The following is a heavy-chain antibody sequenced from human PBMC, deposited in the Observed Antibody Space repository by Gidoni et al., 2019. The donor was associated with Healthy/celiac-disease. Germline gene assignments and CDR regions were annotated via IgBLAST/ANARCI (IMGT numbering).Heavy chain of an antibody. D-gene: IGHD3-9*01. Sequence: APGKGLEWVSVIYSGGSTYYADSVKGRFTISRDNSKNTLFLQMNSLRAEDTAVYYCARGVILTGYYHDAFDIWGQGTMVTVSS. CDR2: IYSGGST. V-gene: IGHV3-53*01. CDR3: ARGVILTGYYHDAFDI. J-gene: IGHJ3*02.